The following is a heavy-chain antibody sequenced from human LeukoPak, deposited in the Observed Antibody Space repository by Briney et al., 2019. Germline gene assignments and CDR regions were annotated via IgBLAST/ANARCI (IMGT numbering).Heavy chain of an antibody. D-gene: IGHD6-13*01. CDR3: ARATGYSSSRGTYYYYMDV. Sequence: PSETLSLTCTVSGGSISSYYWSWIRQPAGKGLEWIGRIYTSGSTNYNPSLKSRVTMSVDTSKNQFSLKLSSVAAADTAVYYCARATGYSSSRGTYYYYMDVWGKGTTVTVSS. J-gene: IGHJ6*03. V-gene: IGHV4-4*07. CDR1: GGSISSYY. CDR2: IYTSGST.